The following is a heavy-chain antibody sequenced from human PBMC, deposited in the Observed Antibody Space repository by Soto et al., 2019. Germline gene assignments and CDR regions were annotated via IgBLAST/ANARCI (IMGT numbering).Heavy chain of an antibody. V-gene: IGHV4-59*01. CDR2: IYYSGST. J-gene: IGHJ4*02. Sequence: SETLSLTCTVSGGSISIYYWSWIRQPPGKGLEWLGNIYYSGSTNYNPSLKSRVTVSVDRSRHQFSLRLSSVTAADTAMYYCARQYCSGDSCYWDYWGQGTLVTAPQ. CDR3: ARQYCSGDSCYWDY. CDR1: GGSISIYY. D-gene: IGHD2-15*01.